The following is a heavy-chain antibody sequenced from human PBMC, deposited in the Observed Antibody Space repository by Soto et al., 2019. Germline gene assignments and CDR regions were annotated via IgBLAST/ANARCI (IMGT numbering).Heavy chain of an antibody. D-gene: IGHD4-17*01. Sequence: QVQLVESGGGVVQPGSSLRLSCAASGYILSSYDIHWVRQAPGKGLEWLALVPNRGSDTYYVASVKGRLTVSRHNSKHTAYLQMSRLRVEDTAVYFCEKGTVTHAHSHSDYYAMDVWGQGTTVTVSS. V-gene: IGHV3-30*18. CDR1: GYILSSYD. CDR2: VPNRGSDT. J-gene: IGHJ6*02. CDR3: EKGTVTHAHSHSDYYAMDV.